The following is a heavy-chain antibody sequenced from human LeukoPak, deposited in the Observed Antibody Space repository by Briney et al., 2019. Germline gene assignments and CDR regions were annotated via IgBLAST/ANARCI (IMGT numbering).Heavy chain of an antibody. CDR1: GGSFSGYY. CDR3: ARVRGSSGSYEYYHYMDV. V-gene: IGHV4-34*01. D-gene: IGHD1-26*01. Sequence: PSETLSLTCAVYGGSFSGYYWSWIRQPPGKGLEWIGEINHSGSTNYNPSLKSRVTISVDTSKNQFSLKLSSVTAADTAVYYCARVRGSSGSYEYYHYMDVWGEGTTVTISS. J-gene: IGHJ6*03. CDR2: INHSGST.